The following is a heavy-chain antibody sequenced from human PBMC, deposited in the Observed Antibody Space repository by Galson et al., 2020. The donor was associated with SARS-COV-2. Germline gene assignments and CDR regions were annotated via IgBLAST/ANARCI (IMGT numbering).Heavy chain of an antibody. CDR1: GFTFSSYS. CDR2: ISSSSSNI. V-gene: IGHV3-21*01. CDR3: ARDRGAWVGEVQPYFDY. Sequence: GESLRLSCAASGFTFSSYSMNWVRQAPGKGLEWVSSISSSSSNIYYPDSVKGRFTISSDNAKNSLYLQMNSLRAEDTAVYYCARDRGAWVGEVQPYFDYWGQGTLVTVSS. D-gene: IGHD3-10*01. J-gene: IGHJ4*02.